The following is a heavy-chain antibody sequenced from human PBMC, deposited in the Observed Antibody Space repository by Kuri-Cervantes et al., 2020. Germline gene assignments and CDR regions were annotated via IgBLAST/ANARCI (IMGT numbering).Heavy chain of an antibody. CDR2: ISSSSSYI. CDR3: AKGTTTSIAARLGYYYYMDV. Sequence: GGSLRLSCAASGFTFSRNTMNWVRQAPGKGLEWVSSISSSSSYIYYADLVKGRFSISRDNAKNSLYLQMNSLRAEDTAVYYCAKGTTTSIAARLGYYYYMDVWGKGTTVTVSS. D-gene: IGHD6-6*01. J-gene: IGHJ6*03. V-gene: IGHV3-21*01. CDR1: GFTFSRNT.